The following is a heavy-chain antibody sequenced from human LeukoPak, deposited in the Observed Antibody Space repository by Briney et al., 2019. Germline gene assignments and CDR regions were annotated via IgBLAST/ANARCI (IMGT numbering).Heavy chain of an antibody. CDR1: GFTFSSYA. CDR2: IGNTET. V-gene: IGHV3-23*01. Sequence: GGSLRLSCAASGFTFSSYAMSWVRQAPGKGLEWVSGIGNTETYYADSVKGRFTISRDNLKNTIYLHMNNLRAEDTALYYCAKDGQAFNSNWDYFDSWGQGTLVTVSS. CDR3: AKDGQAFNSNWDYFDS. D-gene: IGHD7-27*01. J-gene: IGHJ4*02.